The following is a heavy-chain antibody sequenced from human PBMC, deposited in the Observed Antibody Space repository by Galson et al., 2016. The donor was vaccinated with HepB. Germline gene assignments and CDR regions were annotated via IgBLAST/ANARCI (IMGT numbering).Heavy chain of an antibody. CDR3: AKRARDGYHSPLDY. V-gene: IGHV3-23*01. Sequence: SLRLSCAASGFTFSSYAMSWVRQAPGKGLEFVSGFSGANTYYADSVKGRFTIPRDNSKNTLYLPVNSLTAEDTAVYYCAKRARDGYHSPLDYWGQGILVTVSS. CDR1: GFTFSSYA. J-gene: IGHJ4*02. CDR2: FSGANT. D-gene: IGHD5-24*01.